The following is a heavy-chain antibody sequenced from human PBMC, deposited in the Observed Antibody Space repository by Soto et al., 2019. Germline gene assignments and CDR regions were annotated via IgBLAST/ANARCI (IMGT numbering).Heavy chain of an antibody. CDR1: GGTFSSYA. Sequence: GASVKVSCKASGGTFSSYALSWVRQAPGQGLEWMGGIVPIFGTANYAQKFQGRVTITADKSTSTAYMELSSLSSEDTAVYYCASVGTGPGTKGYYYYYGMDVWGQGTTVTVS. CDR2: IVPIFGTA. CDR3: ASVGTGPGTKGYYYYYGMDV. D-gene: IGHD1-7*01. J-gene: IGHJ6*02. V-gene: IGHV1-69*06.